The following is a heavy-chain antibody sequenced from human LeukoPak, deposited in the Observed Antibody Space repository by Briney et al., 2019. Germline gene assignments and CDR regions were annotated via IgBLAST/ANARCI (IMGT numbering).Heavy chain of an antibody. Sequence: PGGSLRLSCAASGFTFGSYGMHWVRRAPGKGLEWVAFIQFDGSSAYYSDSVKGRFTFSRDNSENTLYLQLNSLRPEDTAVYYCAKGSAWYLDYWGQGTLVTVSS. CDR3: AKGSAWYLDY. V-gene: IGHV3-30*02. J-gene: IGHJ4*02. CDR1: GFTFGSYG. CDR2: IQFDGSSA. D-gene: IGHD3-3*01.